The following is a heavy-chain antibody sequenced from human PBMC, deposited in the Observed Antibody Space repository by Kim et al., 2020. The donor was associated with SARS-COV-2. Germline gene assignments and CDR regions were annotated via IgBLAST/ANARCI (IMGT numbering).Heavy chain of an antibody. CDR1: GYTFTSYA. Sequence: ASVKVSCKASGYTFTSYAMNWVRQAPGQGLEWMGWINTNTGNPTYAQGFTGRFVFSLDTSVSTAYLQISSLKAEDTAVYYCARGPSNNYYDSSGYQVRVWYFDLWGRGTLVTVSS. CDR2: INTNTGNP. V-gene: IGHV7-4-1*02. J-gene: IGHJ2*01. D-gene: IGHD3-22*01. CDR3: ARGPSNNYYDSSGYQVRVWYFDL.